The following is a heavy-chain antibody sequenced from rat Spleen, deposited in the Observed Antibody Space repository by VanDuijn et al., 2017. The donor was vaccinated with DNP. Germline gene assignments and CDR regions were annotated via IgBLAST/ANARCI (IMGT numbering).Heavy chain of an antibody. CDR3: AGLGTQGFTY. Sequence: EVKLQESGPGLVKPSQSLSLTCSVTGFSITRSYRWNWIRKFPGSKLEWMGYINSAGSTNYNPSLKSRISITRDTYKNKFFLQVNSVTTEYTATYYCAGLGTQGFTYWGQGTLVTVSS. CDR2: INSAGST. V-gene: IGHV3-3*01. CDR1: GFSITRSYR. D-gene: IGHD1-5*01. J-gene: IGHJ3*01.